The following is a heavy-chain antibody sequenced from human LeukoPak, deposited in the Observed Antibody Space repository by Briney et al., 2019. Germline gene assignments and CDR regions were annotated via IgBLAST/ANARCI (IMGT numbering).Heavy chain of an antibody. CDR1: GFTFSNYW. Sequence: GGSLRLSCAASGFTFSNYWMTWVRQAPGRGLEYVVNIKEDGSEKYYVDSVKGRFTISRDNAKNSLYLQMSSLRGDDTAVYYCVRDCGFHTFDFWGQGTLVTVSS. V-gene: IGHV3-7*05. J-gene: IGHJ4*02. D-gene: IGHD2-21*01. CDR3: VRDCGFHTFDF. CDR2: IKEDGSEK.